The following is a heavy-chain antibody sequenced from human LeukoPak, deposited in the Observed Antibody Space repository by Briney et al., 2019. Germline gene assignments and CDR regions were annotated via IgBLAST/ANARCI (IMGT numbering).Heavy chain of an antibody. Sequence: SGPTLVKPTQTLTLTCTFSGFSLSTSGVGVGWIRQPPGKALEWLAVIYWDDGKRYSPSLKSRLSITTDTSENQVVLTMTNMDPVDTGTYYCAHTYEYVWGSYRSVHFDSWGQGTLVTVSS. J-gene: IGHJ4*02. CDR1: GFSLSTSGVG. V-gene: IGHV2-5*02. D-gene: IGHD3-16*02. CDR2: IYWDDGK. CDR3: AHTYEYVWGSYRSVHFDS.